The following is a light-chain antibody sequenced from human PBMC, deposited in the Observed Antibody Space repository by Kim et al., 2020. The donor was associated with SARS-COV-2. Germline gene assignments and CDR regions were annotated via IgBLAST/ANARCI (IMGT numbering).Light chain of an antibody. CDR1: QTVSSS. CDR2: GAS. CDR3: QQYYNWPRT. V-gene: IGKV3-15*01. Sequence: VSPGERVTLACRASQTVSSSLAWYQQKPGQAPRLLIYGASARATGSPARFSGSASGTEFTLTISSLQSEDFAVYYCQQYYNWPRTFGQGTKVDIK. J-gene: IGKJ1*01.